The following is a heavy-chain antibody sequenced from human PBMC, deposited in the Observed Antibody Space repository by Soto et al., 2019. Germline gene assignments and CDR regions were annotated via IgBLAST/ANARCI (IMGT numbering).Heavy chain of an antibody. Sequence: SETLSLTCTVSGGSVSSGSYYWTWIRQSPGKGLEWMGYIISSGSTDYNPPLKSRVTISVDTSKNQFSLKLSSVTAADTAVYYCARVPYADYYDSSGYHLYYFDYWGQGSLVTVSS. J-gene: IGHJ4*02. D-gene: IGHD3-22*01. V-gene: IGHV4-61*01. CDR3: ARVPYADYYDSSGYHLYYFDY. CDR2: IISSGST. CDR1: GGSVSSGSYY.